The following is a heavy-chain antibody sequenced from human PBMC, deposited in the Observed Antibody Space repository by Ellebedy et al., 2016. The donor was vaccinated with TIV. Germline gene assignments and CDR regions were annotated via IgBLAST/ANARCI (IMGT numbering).Heavy chain of an antibody. CDR2: VNSDGSST. V-gene: IGHV3-74*01. J-gene: IGHJ4*02. CDR3: ATGPYSYGWGY. Sequence: GESLKISCAASGLTFSSYWMHWVRQAPGKGPVWVSRVNSDGSSTTYADSVKGRFTISRDNAKNTMYLQMNSLRAEDTAVYYCATGPYSYGWGYWGQGTLVTVSS. CDR1: GLTFSSYW. D-gene: IGHD5-18*01.